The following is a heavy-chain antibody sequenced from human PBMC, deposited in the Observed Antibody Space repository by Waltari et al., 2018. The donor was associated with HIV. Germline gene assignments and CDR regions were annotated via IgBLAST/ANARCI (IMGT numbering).Heavy chain of an antibody. Sequence: QVRLRESGPRLVKPSETLSLTCVVSGYSISSGYYWGWIRQPPGKGLEWIGNIDYSGSTYYNPSLKGRVTISVDTSKNQFSLKLSSVTAADTAVYYCVRGYIVVIVDWYFDLWGRGTLVSVSS. CDR1: GYSISSGYY. J-gene: IGHJ2*01. CDR3: VRGYIVVIVDWYFDL. CDR2: IDYSGST. D-gene: IGHD2-2*01. V-gene: IGHV4-38-2*01.